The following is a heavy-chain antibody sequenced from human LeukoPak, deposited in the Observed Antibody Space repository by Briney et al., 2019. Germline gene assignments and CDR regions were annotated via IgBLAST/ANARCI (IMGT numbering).Heavy chain of an antibody. CDR1: GYSFTNYW. J-gene: IGHJ3*02. D-gene: IGHD3-22*01. V-gene: IGHV5-51*01. CDR2: IYPGDSDT. CDR3: ARPDYYDTSGYYPPAHAFDI. Sequence: GESLKISCKASGYSFTNYWIAWVRQMPGKGLEWMGIIYPGDSDTRYSPSFQGQVTISADKSITTAYLQWDSLKASDTAMYYCARPDYYDTSGYYPPAHAFDIWGQGTMVTVSS.